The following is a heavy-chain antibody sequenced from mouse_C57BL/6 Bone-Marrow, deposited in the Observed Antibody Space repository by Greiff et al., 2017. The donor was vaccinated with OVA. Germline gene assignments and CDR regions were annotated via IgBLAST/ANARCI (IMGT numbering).Heavy chain of an antibody. J-gene: IGHJ4*01. V-gene: IGHV1-82*01. CDR3: ARGGIYYGNFYAMDY. CDR2: IYPGDGDT. Sequence: QVQLKESGPELVKPGASVKISCKASGYAFSSSWMNWVKQRPGKGLEWIGRIYPGDGDTNSNGKFKGKATLTADKSSSTAYMQLSSLTSEDSAVYFCARGGIYYGNFYAMDYWGQGTSVTVSS. CDR1: GYAFSSSW. D-gene: IGHD2-1*01.